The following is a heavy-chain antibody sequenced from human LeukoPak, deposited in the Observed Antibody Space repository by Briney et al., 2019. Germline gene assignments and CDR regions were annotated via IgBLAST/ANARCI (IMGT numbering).Heavy chain of an antibody. V-gene: IGHV3-11*05. CDR1: GFTFSDYY. CDR3: ARDGIAAAGTDAFGI. J-gene: IGHJ3*02. CDR2: ISSSSSYT. D-gene: IGHD6-13*01. Sequence: NAGGSLRLSCAASGFTFSDYYMSWIRQAPGKGLEWVSYISSSSSYTNYADSVKGRFTISRDNAKNSLYLQMNSLRAEDTAVYYCARDGIAAAGTDAFGIWGQGTMVTVSS.